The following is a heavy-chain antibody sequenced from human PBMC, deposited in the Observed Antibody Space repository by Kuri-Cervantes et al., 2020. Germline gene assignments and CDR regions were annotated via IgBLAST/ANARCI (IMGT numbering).Heavy chain of an antibody. D-gene: IGHD3-16*02. CDR2: INHSGST. V-gene: IGHV4-34*01. CDR3: ARAPYDYVWGSYRYTPFDY. Sequence: SETLSLTCAVYGGSFSGYYWSWIRRPPGKGLEWIGEINHSGSTNYNPSLKSRVTISVDTSKNQFSLKLSSVTAADTAVYYCARAPYDYVWGSYRYTPFDYWGQGTLVTVSS. CDR1: GGSFSGYY. J-gene: IGHJ4*02.